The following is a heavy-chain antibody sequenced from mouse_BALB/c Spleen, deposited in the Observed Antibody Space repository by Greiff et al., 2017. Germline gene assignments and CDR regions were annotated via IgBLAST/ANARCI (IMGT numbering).Heavy chain of an antibody. CDR1: GYAFTNYL. V-gene: IGHV1-54*01. CDR3: ARLRYYGSSYFAY. Sequence: QVQLQQSGAELVRPGTSVKVSCKASGYAFTNYLIEWVKQRPGQGLEWIGVINPGSGGTNYNEKFKGKATLTADKSSSTAYMQLSSLTSDDSAVYFCARLRYYGSSYFAYWGQGTLVTVSA. CDR2: INPGSGGT. D-gene: IGHD1-1*01. J-gene: IGHJ3*01.